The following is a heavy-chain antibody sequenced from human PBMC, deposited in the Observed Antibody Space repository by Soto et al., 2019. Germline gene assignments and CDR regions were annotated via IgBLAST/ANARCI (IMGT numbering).Heavy chain of an antibody. J-gene: IGHJ6*02. CDR2: IIPIFGTA. D-gene: IGHD6-6*01. Sequence: QVQLVQSGAEVKKPGSSVKVSCKASGGTFSSYGISWVRQSPGQGLEWMGGIIPIFGTANYAQKFQGRVMMTADESTSTAYMELSSLRSEDTAVYYCAGARSSSAYYYGMDVWGQGTTVTVSS. CDR3: AGARSSSAYYYGMDV. V-gene: IGHV1-69*12. CDR1: GGTFSSYG.